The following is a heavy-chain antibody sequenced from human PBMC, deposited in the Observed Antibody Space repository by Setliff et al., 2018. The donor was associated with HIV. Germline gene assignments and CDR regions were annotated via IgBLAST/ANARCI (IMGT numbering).Heavy chain of an antibody. V-gene: IGHV4-38-2*02. D-gene: IGHD3-10*01. CDR1: GDSISSDFY. J-gene: IGHJ1*01. CDR2: IYHSGNT. Sequence: SETLSLTCTVSGDSISSDFYWGWIRQPPGKGLEWIGSIYHSGNTYYMPSLQSRVTISVDTSKNQFSLKVNSVTAADTAVYYCATDGGLWFGRHSYLQNWGQGTLVTVSS. CDR3: ATDGGLWFGRHSYLQN.